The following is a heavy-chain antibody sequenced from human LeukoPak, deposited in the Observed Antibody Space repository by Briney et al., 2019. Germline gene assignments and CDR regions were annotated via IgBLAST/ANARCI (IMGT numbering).Heavy chain of an antibody. CDR3: ARVDDQQPEPLYYYYGMDV. V-gene: IGHV1-18*01. CDR1: GYTFTSYG. Sequence: ASLKVSCKASGYTFTSYGISWVRQAPVQGLEWMGWISAYNGNTNYAQKLQGRVTMATDTSTSTAYMELRSLRSDDTAVYYCARVDDQQPEPLYYYYGMDVWGQGTTVTVSS. CDR2: ISAYNGNT. D-gene: IGHD6-13*01. J-gene: IGHJ6*02.